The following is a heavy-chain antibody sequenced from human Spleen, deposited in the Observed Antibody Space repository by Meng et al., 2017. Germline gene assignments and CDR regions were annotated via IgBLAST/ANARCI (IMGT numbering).Heavy chain of an antibody. V-gene: IGHV1-18*01. J-gene: IGHJ5*02. CDR2: INTYTGKT. CDR1: GYTLSRDG. CDR3: ARVERTYYDYVWGLGRFDP. Sequence: QVQLVQSGAEVKKPGASVKVSCDASGYTLSRDGFSWVRQAPGQGLEWLGWINTYTGKTDYAQKFQGRVRITADESTTTAYMELSSLRSEDTAVYFCARVERTYYDYVWGLGRFDPWGQGTLVTVSS. D-gene: IGHD3-16*01.